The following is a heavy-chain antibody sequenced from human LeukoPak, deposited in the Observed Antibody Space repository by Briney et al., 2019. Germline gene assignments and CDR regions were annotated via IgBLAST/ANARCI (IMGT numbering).Heavy chain of an antibody. V-gene: IGHV3-21*01. CDR3: ARGSPFLEWFFDI. D-gene: IGHD3-3*01. CDR2: ISSSSIYM. J-gene: IGHJ3*02. Sequence: GGSLRLSCAASGFTFSTYAMNWVRQAPGKGLEWVSLISSSSIYMYYADSVKGRFTISRDNAKNSLYLQMNSLRAEDTAVYYCARGSPFLEWFFDIWGQGTMVTVSS. CDR1: GFTFSTYA.